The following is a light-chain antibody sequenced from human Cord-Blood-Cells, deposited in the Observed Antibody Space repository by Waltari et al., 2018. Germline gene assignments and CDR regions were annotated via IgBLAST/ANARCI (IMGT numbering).Light chain of an antibody. CDR1: SSDVGGCND. CDR3: SSYTSSSTLDVV. J-gene: IGLJ2*01. Sequence: QSALTQPASVSGSPGQSITISCTGTSSDVGGCNDVHWYQQHPGQAPKLMIYDVSNRPSGVSNRFSGSKSGNTASLTISGLQSEDEADYYCSSYTSSSTLDVVFGGGTKLTVL. CDR2: DVS. V-gene: IGLV2-14*01.